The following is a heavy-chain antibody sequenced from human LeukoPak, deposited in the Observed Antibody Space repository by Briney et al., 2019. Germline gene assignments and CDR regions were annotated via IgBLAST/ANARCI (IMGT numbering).Heavy chain of an antibody. Sequence: PSETLSLTCAVFGGSFSGASWTWIRQPPGKRLEWIGEINHSGSTNYNPSLKSRVTISLDSSKNQFSLRLTSVTAADTAVYYCARRLTITARNDLDSWGQGTLVTVSS. CDR2: INHSGST. J-gene: IGHJ4*02. V-gene: IGHV4-34*01. CDR3: ARRLTITARNDLDS. D-gene: IGHD1-1*01. CDR1: GGSFSGAS.